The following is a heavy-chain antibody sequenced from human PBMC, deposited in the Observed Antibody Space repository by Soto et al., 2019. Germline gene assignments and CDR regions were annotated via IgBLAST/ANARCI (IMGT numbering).Heavy chain of an antibody. J-gene: IGHJ6*02. CDR3: ERDRDFWTGYPQRRFYYYGMDV. CDR1: GGTFSSHA. D-gene: IGHD3-3*01. V-gene: IGHV1-69*01. CDR2: IIPIIGTP. Sequence: QVQLVQSGAEVKKPGSSVKVSCKASGGTFSSHAISWVRQAPGQGLEWMGGIIPIIGTPNYAQKFQGRVTITADETTSTAYVELSTPRFEDTAIYYCERDRDFWTGYPQRRFYYYGMDVGGQGTTVTVSS.